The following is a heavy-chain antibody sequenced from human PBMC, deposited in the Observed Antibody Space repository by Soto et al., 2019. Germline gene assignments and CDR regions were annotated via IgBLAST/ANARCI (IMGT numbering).Heavy chain of an antibody. D-gene: IGHD3-3*01. V-gene: IGHV1-24*01. CDR2: FDPEDGET. CDR3: ATAKTRITIFGVVIMNWFDP. CDR1: GYTLTELS. Sequence: ASVKVSCKVSGYTLTELSMHWVRQAPGKGLEWMGGFDPEDGETIYAQKFQGRVTMTEDTSTDTAYMELSSLRSEDTAVYYCATAKTRITIFGVVIMNWFDPWGQGTLVTVSS. J-gene: IGHJ5*02.